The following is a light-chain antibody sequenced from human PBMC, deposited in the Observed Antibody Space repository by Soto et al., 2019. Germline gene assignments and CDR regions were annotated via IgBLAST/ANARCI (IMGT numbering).Light chain of an antibody. CDR2: GAS. Sequence: EIMMTQSPATLSVSPGERATLSCRASQSVSSNLAWYQQKPGQAPRLLIYGASTRATGIPARISRSGSGTEFTLIISSLQSEDSAIYYCQQYDEWPPSYTFGQGTKLEIK. V-gene: IGKV3-15*01. J-gene: IGKJ2*01. CDR3: QQYDEWPPSYT. CDR1: QSVSSN.